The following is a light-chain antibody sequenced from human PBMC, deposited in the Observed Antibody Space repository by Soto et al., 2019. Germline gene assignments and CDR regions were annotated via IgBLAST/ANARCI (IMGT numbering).Light chain of an antibody. Sequence: IVLPQSPGTLSLSPGERATLSCRASQSVSSSYLAWYQQKPGQAPSLLIDGASSRATGIPDRFSGSGSGTDFSLTISRLEPDDFAVYYCQQYGSSPGTFGQGNELEIK. CDR2: GAS. CDR3: QQYGSSPGT. V-gene: IGKV3-20*01. J-gene: IGKJ2*01. CDR1: QSVSSSY.